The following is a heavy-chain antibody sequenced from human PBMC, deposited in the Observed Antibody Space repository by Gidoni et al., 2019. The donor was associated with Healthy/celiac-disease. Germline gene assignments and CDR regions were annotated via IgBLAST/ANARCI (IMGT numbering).Heavy chain of an antibody. CDR2: ISGSGGST. CDR3: AKDYEPWLVRGYFDY. J-gene: IGHJ4*02. D-gene: IGHD6-19*01. Sequence: VQLLESGGGLVQPGGSLRLSCAASGFPFSSYAMSWVRQAPGKGLEWVLAISGSGGSTYDADSVKGRFTISRDNSKNTLYLQMNSLRAEDTAGYYCAKDYEPWLVRGYFDYWGQGTLVTVSS. CDR1: GFPFSSYA. V-gene: IGHV3-23*01.